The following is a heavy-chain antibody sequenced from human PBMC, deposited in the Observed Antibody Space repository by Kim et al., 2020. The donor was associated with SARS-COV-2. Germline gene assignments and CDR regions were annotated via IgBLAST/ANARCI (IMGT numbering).Heavy chain of an antibody. CDR3: ARQPTAATHYYFDY. D-gene: IGHD2-15*01. J-gene: IGHJ4*02. V-gene: IGHV4-59*08. Sequence: SPSLKSRITISVDPSKNKFSRKLTSVTAADTAVYYCARQPTAATHYYFDYWGQGSLVTVSS.